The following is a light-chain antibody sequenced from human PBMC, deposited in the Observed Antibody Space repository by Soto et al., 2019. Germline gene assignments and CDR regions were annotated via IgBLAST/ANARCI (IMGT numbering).Light chain of an antibody. CDR2: AAS. V-gene: IGKV1-39*01. J-gene: IGKJ1*01. Sequence: DIQMTQSPSSLSASVGDRVSITCRASQSISTYLNWYQQKPGMAPKVLIYAASRLQSGVPSRFSGSGSGTDFTLTISSLQPEDFATYSCHQTYANPWTFGHGTKVEIK. CDR1: QSISTY. CDR3: HQTYANPWT.